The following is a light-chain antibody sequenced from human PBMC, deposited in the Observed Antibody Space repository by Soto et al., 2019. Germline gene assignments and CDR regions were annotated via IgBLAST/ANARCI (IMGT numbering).Light chain of an antibody. CDR3: QQRSKWPPYP. Sequence: EIVLTQSPATLSLSPGERATLSCRASQSVSSYLAWYQQKPGQAPRLLIYDASNRATGIPARFSGSGSGTDFTRAISSLEPEDFAVYYCQQRSKWPPYPLGQGTKLEIK. J-gene: IGKJ2*01. CDR2: DAS. V-gene: IGKV3-11*01. CDR1: QSVSSY.